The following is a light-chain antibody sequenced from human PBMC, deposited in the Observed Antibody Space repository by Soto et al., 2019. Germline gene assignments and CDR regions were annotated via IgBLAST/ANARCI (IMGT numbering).Light chain of an antibody. J-gene: IGLJ1*01. CDR2: DVS. CDR3: CSYTTSNTRQIV. Sequence: QSALTQPASVSGSPGQSITISCTGTSIDVGGYNYVSWYQQHPGKAPKLMISDVSNRPSGVSNRFSGSKSGNTASLTISGLQPEDEADYYCCSYTTSNTRQIVFGTGTKVTVL. CDR1: SIDVGGYNY. V-gene: IGLV2-14*01.